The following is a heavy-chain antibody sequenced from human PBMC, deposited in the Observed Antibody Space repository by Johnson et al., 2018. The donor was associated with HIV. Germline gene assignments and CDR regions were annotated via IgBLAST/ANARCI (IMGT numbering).Heavy chain of an antibody. V-gene: IGHV3-7*01. CDR2: INQDGREK. CDR1: GFTFSSYW. D-gene: IGHD6-13*01. J-gene: IGHJ3*02. CDR3: AKDPHNPIVSSSWFPFGGAFDI. Sequence: VQLVESGGGLVQPGGSLRLSCAASGFTFSSYWMNWVRQAPGKGLEWVANINQDGREKSYMDSVKGRVTNSRDNSKNTLYLHMNRLRAEDTAVYYCAKDPHNPIVSSSWFPFGGAFDIWGQGTMVTVSS.